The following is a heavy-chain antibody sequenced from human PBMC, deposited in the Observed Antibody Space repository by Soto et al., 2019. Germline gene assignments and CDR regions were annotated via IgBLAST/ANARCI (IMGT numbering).Heavy chain of an antibody. CDR2: ISAYNVNT. Sequence: ASVKVSCKASGYTFTSYGISWERQAPGQGLEWMGWISAYNVNTNHAQKLQGRVTMTTDTSTSTAYMELRSLRSDDTAVYYCASLGYCSSTSCYDGPDDGMDVCGQGTTVPVSS. J-gene: IGHJ6*02. CDR1: GYTFTSYG. V-gene: IGHV1-18*04. CDR3: ASLGYCSSTSCYDGPDDGMDV. D-gene: IGHD2-2*01.